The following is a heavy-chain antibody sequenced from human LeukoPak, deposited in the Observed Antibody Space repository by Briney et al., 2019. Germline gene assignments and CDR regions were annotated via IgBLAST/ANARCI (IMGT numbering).Heavy chain of an antibody. CDR2: INNDGSDT. CDR3: FPYGLTTHDY. CDR1: GFXFSGSW. V-gene: IGHV3-74*01. J-gene: IGHJ4*02. Sequence: GGSLRLSCGASGFXFSGSWMHWVRQAPGKGLVWVSRINNDGSDTTYADSVKGRFTISRDNAKNTLYLQMNSLRAEDTAVYYCFPYGLTTHDYWGQGTLVTVSS. D-gene: IGHD3-10*01.